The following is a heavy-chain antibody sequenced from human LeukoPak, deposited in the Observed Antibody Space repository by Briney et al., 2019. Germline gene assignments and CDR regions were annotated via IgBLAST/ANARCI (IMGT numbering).Heavy chain of an antibody. J-gene: IGHJ6*02. D-gene: IGHD2-2*01. CDR3: ARYIVVLPAGRDYYGVDV. CDR1: GGSISSYQ. V-gene: IGHV4-59*01. Sequence: SETLSLTCAVSGGSISSYQWTWLRQTPEKGLECIGNMYFGGGTDYNPSLMSRVSTSVDTSKNQFSLKVTSVTAADTAVYYCARYIVVLPAGRDYYGVDVWGQGTTVTVSS. CDR2: MYFGGGT.